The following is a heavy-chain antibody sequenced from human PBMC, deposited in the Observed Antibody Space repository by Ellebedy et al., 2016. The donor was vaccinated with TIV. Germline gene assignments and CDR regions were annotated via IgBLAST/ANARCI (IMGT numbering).Heavy chain of an antibody. V-gene: IGHV3-48*04. CDR3: ATTRYGIATKGFDY. Sequence: GESLKISCAASGFTFSTYSMNWVRQAPGKGLEWVSYITSSSSTIYYADSVKGRFTISRDNAKDSLYLHMNSLRAEDTAVYYCATTRYGIATKGFDYWGLGTLVTVSS. CDR2: ITSSSSTI. J-gene: IGHJ4*02. D-gene: IGHD2-21*01. CDR1: GFTFSTYS.